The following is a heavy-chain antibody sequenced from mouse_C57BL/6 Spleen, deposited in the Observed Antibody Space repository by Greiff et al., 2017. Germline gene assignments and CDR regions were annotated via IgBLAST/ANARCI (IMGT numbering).Heavy chain of an antibody. J-gene: IGHJ2*01. Sequence: VKLMEPGADLARPGASVKLSCTASGYTFTSYGISWVKPRPGKGLEWFGEIYPTSGNTYYNEKFKGKATLTADKSSSTAYMELRSLTSADSAVYFCARSGFFDYWGQGTTLTVSS. D-gene: IGHD3-1*01. CDR3: ARSGFFDY. CDR2: IYPTSGNT. V-gene: IGHV1-81*01. CDR1: GYTFTSYG.